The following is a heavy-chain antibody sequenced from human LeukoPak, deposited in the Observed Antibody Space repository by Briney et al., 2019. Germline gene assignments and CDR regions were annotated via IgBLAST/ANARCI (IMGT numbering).Heavy chain of an antibody. D-gene: IGHD1-26*01. V-gene: IGHV4-31*03. CDR3: ARGFMRELLDY. Sequence: SETLSLTCTVSGGSISSGGYYWSWIRQHPGKGLEWIGYIYYSGSTYYNPSLKSRVTISVDKSKNQFSLKLSSVTAADTAVYYCARGFMRELLDYWGQGTLVTVSS. CDR1: GGSISSGGYY. J-gene: IGHJ4*02. CDR2: IYYSGST.